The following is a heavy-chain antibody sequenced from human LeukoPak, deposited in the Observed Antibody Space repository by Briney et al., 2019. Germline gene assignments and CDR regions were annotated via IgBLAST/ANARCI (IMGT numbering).Heavy chain of an antibody. CDR1: GFTFSSYS. CDR2: ISSSSSTI. CDR3: ARRVYYYYMDV. Sequence: GGSLRLSCAASGFTFSSYSMNWVRQAPGKGLEWVSYISSSSSTIYYADSVKGRFTISRDNAKNSLYLQMNSLRAEDTAVYYCARRVYYYYMDVWGKGTTITVSS. V-gene: IGHV3-48*01. J-gene: IGHJ6*03.